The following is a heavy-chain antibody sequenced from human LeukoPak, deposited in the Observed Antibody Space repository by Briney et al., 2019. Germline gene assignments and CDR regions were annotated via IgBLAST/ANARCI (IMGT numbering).Heavy chain of an antibody. V-gene: IGHV1-18*01. CDR3: ARDWELRYFDWLLTREYYFDY. Sequence: ASVKVSCKASGYTFTSYGISWVRQAPGQGLEWMGWISAYNGNTNYAQKLQGRVTMTTDTSTSTAYMELRSLRSDDTAVYYCARDWELRYFDWLLTREYYFDYWGQGTLVTVSS. D-gene: IGHD3-9*01. CDR1: GYTFTSYG. CDR2: ISAYNGNT. J-gene: IGHJ4*02.